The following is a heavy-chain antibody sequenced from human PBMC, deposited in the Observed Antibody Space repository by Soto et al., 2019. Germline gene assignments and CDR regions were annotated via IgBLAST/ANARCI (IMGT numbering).Heavy chain of an antibody. Sequence: QVQLVQSGAEVKKPGSSVKVSCKASGGTFSSYAISWVRQAPGQGLEWMGGIIPIFGTANYAQKLQGRVTITADESTSTAYMELSSLRSEDTAVYYCAREKHRRLDYYGSGSYYRQDYYYGMDVWGQGTTVTVSS. CDR3: AREKHRRLDYYGSGSYYRQDYYYGMDV. CDR1: GGTFSSYA. J-gene: IGHJ6*02. V-gene: IGHV1-69*01. CDR2: IIPIFGTA. D-gene: IGHD3-10*01.